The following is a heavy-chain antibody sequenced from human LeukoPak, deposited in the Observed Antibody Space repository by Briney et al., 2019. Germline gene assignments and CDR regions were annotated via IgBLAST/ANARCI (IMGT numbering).Heavy chain of an antibody. Sequence: PGGSLRLSCAASGFTFSSYWMSWVRQAPGKGLEWVANIKQDGSEEYYVDSVKGRFTISRDNARNSLYLQMSSLRAEDTAVYYCARDRGEDGRPPDRWGNDAFDIWGQGTMVAVSS. CDR1: GFTFSSYW. J-gene: IGHJ3*02. CDR3: ARDRGEDGRPPDRWGNDAFDI. V-gene: IGHV3-7*01. CDR2: IKQDGSEE. D-gene: IGHD5-24*01.